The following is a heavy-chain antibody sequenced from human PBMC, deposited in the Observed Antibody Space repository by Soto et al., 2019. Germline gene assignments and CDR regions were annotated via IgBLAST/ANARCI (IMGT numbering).Heavy chain of an antibody. D-gene: IGHD6-19*01. CDR3: AKADGQQWLLPHLES. CDR1: SA. V-gene: IGHV3-23*01. Sequence: SAMGWVRQAPGKGLEWVSGISCCGGTTSYADSVRGRFIISRDDSQNTLYLQMNSLRGEDTARYYCAKADGQQWLLPHLESWGPGDPVTVSS. CDR2: ISCCGGTT. J-gene: IGHJ5*01.